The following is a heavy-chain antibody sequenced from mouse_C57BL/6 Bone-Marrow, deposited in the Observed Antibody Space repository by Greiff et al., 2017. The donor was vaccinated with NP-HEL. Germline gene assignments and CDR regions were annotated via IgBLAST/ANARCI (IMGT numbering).Heavy chain of an antibody. CDR3: ARDYYGSSYDWYFDV. Sequence: QVQLQQPGAELVKPGASVKMSCKASGYTFTSYWITWVKQRPGQGLEWIGDIYPGSGSTNYNEKFKSKVTLTVDTSSSTAYMQLSSLTSEDSAVYYCARDYYGSSYDWYFDVGGTGTTVTVSS. CDR1: GYTFTSYW. D-gene: IGHD1-1*01. V-gene: IGHV1-55*01. CDR2: IYPGSGST. J-gene: IGHJ1*03.